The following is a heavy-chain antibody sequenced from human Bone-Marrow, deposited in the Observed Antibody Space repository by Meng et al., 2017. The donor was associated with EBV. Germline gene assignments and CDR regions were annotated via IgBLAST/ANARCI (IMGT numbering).Heavy chain of an antibody. CDR3: ARARDRYYPLGFDY. D-gene: IGHD3-16*02. J-gene: IGHJ4*02. Sequence: QVQLVQSGGEVKTPGASVKVSCKASGYTFTSYDINWVRQATGQGLEWMGWMNPNSGNTGDAQKFQGRVTMTRNTSISTAYMELSSLRSEDTAVYYCARARDRYYPLGFDYWGQGTLVTVSS. CDR1: GYTFTSYD. V-gene: IGHV1-8*01. CDR2: MNPNSGNT.